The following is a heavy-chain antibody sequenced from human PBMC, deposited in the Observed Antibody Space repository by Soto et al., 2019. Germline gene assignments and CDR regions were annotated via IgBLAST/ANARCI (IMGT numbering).Heavy chain of an antibody. Sequence: LRLSCAASGFTFSSYSMNWVRQAPGKGLEWVSSISSSSSYIYYADSVKGRFTISRDNAKNSLYLQMNSLRAEDTAVYYCASTIAAHDAFDIWGQGTMVTVS. V-gene: IGHV3-21*01. J-gene: IGHJ3*02. CDR1: GFTFSSYS. CDR3: ASTIAAHDAFDI. D-gene: IGHD6-6*01. CDR2: ISSSSSYI.